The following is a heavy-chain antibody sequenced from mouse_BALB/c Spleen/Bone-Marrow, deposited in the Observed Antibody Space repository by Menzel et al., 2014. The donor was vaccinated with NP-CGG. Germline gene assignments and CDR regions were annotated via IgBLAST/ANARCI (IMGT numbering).Heavy chain of an antibody. CDR1: GYTFTNYW. D-gene: IGHD1-1*01. V-gene: IGHV1-7*01. J-gene: IGHJ3*01. CDR3: ATRAYDSSYGFAY. CDR2: INPSTGYT. Sequence: VQLQQSGAELAEPGASVKMSCKASGYTFTNYWMHWVKQRPGQGLEWIGYINPSTGYTEYNQKFKDKATLTADKSSSTACMQLSSLTSEDSAVFYCATRAYDSSYGFAYWGQETLVTVSA.